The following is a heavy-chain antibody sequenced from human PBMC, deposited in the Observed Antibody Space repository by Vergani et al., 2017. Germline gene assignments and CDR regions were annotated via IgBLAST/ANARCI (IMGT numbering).Heavy chain of an antibody. J-gene: IGHJ6*03. CDR3: ARAARREQWLVPLYYYYMDV. V-gene: IGHV3-30*02. CDR2: TRPHDDGA. CDR1: GLTLSSYG. D-gene: IGHD6-19*01. Sequence: QVQLVESGGGVVQPGGSMRLSCSASGLTLSSYGVHWVRQAPGRGLESVTFTRPHDDGAFYSASVRGRFTVSRDNSKNTLYLQMNSLRAEDTAVYYCARAARREQWLVPLYYYYMDVWGKGTTVTVSS.